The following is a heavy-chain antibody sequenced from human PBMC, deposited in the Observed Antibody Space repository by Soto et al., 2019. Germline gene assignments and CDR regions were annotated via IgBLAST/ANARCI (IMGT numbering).Heavy chain of an antibody. CDR1: SGSISGSIYY. CDR3: ARERTEYYYDSGTLSDAFDI. J-gene: IGHJ3*02. Sequence: SETLSLTCTVSSGSISGSIYYWGWIRQPPGKGLEWIGSIYYSGRTYYNLSLKSRVTVSVDTSKNQFSLELSSVTAADTAVYYCARERTEYYYDSGTLSDAFDIWGQGTMVTVSS. CDR2: IYYSGRT. V-gene: IGHV4-39*07. D-gene: IGHD3-22*01.